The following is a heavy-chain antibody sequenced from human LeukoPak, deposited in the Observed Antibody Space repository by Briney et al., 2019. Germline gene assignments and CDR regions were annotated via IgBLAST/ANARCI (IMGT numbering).Heavy chain of an antibody. Sequence: GGSLRLSCAASGFTFSDYYMSWIRQAPGKGLEWVSYISSSGSTIYYADSVKGRFTISGDNAKNSLYLQMNSLRAEDTAVYYCARFDRLGVEDAFDIWGQGTMVTVSS. CDR3: ARFDRLGVEDAFDI. V-gene: IGHV3-11*01. D-gene: IGHD3-10*01. CDR1: GFTFSDYY. J-gene: IGHJ3*02. CDR2: ISSSGSTI.